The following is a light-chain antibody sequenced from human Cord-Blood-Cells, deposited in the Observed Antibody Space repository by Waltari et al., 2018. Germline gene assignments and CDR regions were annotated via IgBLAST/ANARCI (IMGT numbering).Light chain of an antibody. CDR1: QSVSSSY. V-gene: IGKV3-20*01. CDR3: QQYGSSIT. CDR2: GAS. Sequence: EIVLTQSPXTLXXSPGXXXXXSCRASQSVSSSYLALYQQKPGQAPRLLIYGASSRATGIPDRFSGSGSGTDFTLTISRLEPEDFAVYYCQQYGSSITFGQGTRLEIK. J-gene: IGKJ5*01.